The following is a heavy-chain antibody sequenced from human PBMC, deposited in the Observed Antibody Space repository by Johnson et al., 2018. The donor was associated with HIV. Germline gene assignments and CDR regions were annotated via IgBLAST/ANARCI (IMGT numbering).Heavy chain of an antibody. CDR2: ISWNSGSI. D-gene: IGHD7-27*01. Sequence: VQLVESGVGLVQPGRSLRLSCAASGFTFDDYAMHWVRQAPGKGLEWVSGISWNSGSIGYADSVKGRFTISRDNAKNSLYLQRNSLRAEDTALYYGASDWGSGAFDIWGQGTMVTVSS. J-gene: IGHJ3*02. V-gene: IGHV3-9*01. CDR1: GFTFDDYA. CDR3: ASDWGSGAFDI.